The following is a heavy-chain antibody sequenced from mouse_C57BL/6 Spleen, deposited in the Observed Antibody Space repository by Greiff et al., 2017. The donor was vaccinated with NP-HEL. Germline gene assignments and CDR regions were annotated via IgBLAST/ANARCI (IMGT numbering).Heavy chain of an antibody. V-gene: IGHV14-2*01. CDR2: IDPEDGET. J-gene: IGHJ2*01. Sequence: EVQLQQSGAELVKPGASVKLSCTASGFNIKDYYMHWVKQRTEQGLEWIGRIDPEDGETKYVPKFQGKATITADTSSNTAYLQLSSLTSEDTAVYYCARSRDYEYFDYWGQGTTLTVSS. CDR3: ARSRDYEYFDY. CDR1: GFNIKDYY. D-gene: IGHD2-4*01.